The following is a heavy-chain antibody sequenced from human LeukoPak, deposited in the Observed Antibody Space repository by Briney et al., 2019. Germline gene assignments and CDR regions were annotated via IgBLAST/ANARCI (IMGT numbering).Heavy chain of an antibody. J-gene: IGHJ6*04. V-gene: IGHV3-11*06. CDR2: ISSSSSYT. Sequence: GGSLRLSCAASGFTFSDYYMSWIRQAPGKGLEWVSYISSSSSYTNYADSVKGRFTISRDNAKNSLYLQMDSLRAEDTAVYYCARARPTEGPYGMDVWGKGTTVTVSS. CDR1: GFTFSDYY. CDR3: ARARPTEGPYGMDV. D-gene: IGHD1-14*01.